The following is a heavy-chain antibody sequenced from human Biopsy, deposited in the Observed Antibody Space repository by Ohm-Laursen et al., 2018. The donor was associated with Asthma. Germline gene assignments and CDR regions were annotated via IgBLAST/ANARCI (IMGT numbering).Heavy chain of an antibody. D-gene: IGHD3-22*01. CDR2: IYSGGST. CDR1: GFTVTTHY. V-gene: IGHV3-53*05. CDR3: AKSADYYDSTDYLDF. J-gene: IGHJ4*01. Sequence: GSLRLSCAATGFTVTTHYMSWVRQAPGKGLEWVSVIYSGGSTYYADSVKGRFTISRDNAKNSLYLQMQSLRPEDTAFYYCAKSADYYDSTDYLDFWGRGTLVTVSS.